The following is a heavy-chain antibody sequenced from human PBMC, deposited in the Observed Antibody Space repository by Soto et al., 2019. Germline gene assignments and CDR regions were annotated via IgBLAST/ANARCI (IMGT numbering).Heavy chain of an antibody. D-gene: IGHD2-15*01. V-gene: IGHV3-64*01. Sequence: EVQLVESGGGVVQPGGSLRLSCAASGFTFSYYAIHWVRQAPGKGLEYVSAIRSNGGSASYANSVRGRFTISRDYSKSTVYLQMCSLTAEDMGVYYCARRGDVTCYGCYDYWGQGTLVTVSS. CDR3: ARRGDVTCYGCYDY. CDR1: GFTFSYYA. J-gene: IGHJ4*02. CDR2: IRSNGGSA.